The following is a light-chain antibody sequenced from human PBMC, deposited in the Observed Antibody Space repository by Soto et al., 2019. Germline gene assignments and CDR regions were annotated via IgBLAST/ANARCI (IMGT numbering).Light chain of an antibody. CDR3: QQYNSYSLT. CDR2: KAS. CDR1: QSISGW. Sequence: DIQMTQSPSILSASVGDSVTITCRASQSISGWLAWYQQKPGKAPKLLISKASTLESGVPSGFSGSGSGTEFTLTISSLQPDDFATYYCQQYNSYSLTFGQGTKVEI. V-gene: IGKV1-5*03. J-gene: IGKJ1*01.